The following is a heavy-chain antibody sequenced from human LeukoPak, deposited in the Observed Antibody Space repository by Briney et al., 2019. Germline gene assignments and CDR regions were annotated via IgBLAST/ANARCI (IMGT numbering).Heavy chain of an antibody. V-gene: IGHV3-15*01. CDR3: AKDSESITIFGPTGIMDV. CDR1: GFTFSNAW. J-gene: IGHJ6*03. CDR2: IKSKTDGGTT. Sequence: PGGSLRLSCAASGFTFSNAWMSWVRQAPGKGLEWVGRIKSKTDGGTTDYAAPVKGRFTISRDDSKNTLYLQMNSLRAEDTAVYYCAKDSESITIFGPTGIMDVWGKGTTVTVSS. D-gene: IGHD3-3*01.